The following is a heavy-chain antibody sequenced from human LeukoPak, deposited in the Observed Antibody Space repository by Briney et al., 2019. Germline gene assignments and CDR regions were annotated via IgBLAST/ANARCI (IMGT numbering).Heavy chain of an antibody. CDR3: ARGSLVVITTDYYYMDV. V-gene: IGHV1-69*05. Sequence: GASVKVSCKASGGTFSSCAISWVRQAPGQGLEWMGGIIPIFGTANYAQKFQGRVTITTDESTSTAYMELSSLRSEDTAVYYCARGSLVVITTDYYYMDVWGKGTTVTVSS. J-gene: IGHJ6*03. D-gene: IGHD3-22*01. CDR2: IIPIFGTA. CDR1: GGTFSSCA.